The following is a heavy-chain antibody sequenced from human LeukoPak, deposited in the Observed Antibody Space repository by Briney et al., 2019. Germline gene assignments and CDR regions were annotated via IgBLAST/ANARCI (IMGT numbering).Heavy chain of an antibody. CDR1: GYTFTGYY. D-gene: IGHD6-6*01. J-gene: IGHJ4*02. CDR3: ARDLGEYSSSSGDY. CDR2: INPNSGGT. Sequence: GASVKVSRKASGYTFTGYYMHWVRQAPGQGLEWMGWINPNSGGTNYAQKFQGRVTMTRDTSISTAYMELSRLRSDDTAVYYCARDLGEYSSSSGDYWGQGTLVTVSS. V-gene: IGHV1-2*02.